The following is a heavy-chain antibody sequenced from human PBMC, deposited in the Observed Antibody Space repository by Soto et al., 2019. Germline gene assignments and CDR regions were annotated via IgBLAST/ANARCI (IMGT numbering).Heavy chain of an antibody. CDR1: GFTFSRHA. CDR2: ISRDGSYI. CDR3: ESTSSGGVADSFDS. J-gene: IGHJ5*01. D-gene: IGHD6-25*01. V-gene: IGHV3-30*04. Sequence: GGSLRLSCAASGFTFSRHAIHWVRLTPGRGLEWVLAISRDGSYIYYTDSVKGRFTVSRDNSKNTVFVQMNRLIPDDTALYFCESTSSGGVADSFDSWGQGTRVTVSS.